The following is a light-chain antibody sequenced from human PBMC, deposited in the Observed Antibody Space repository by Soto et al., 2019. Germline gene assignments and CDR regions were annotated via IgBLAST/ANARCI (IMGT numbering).Light chain of an antibody. Sequence: EIVLTQSPATLSLSPGERATLSCRASQSVGTYLAWYQQKPGQAPRLLIYDASTRAAGIPARLSGSGSGTDFTLTISSLEPEDFAVYYCLLRSNWPPVFTFGPGTNVDIK. V-gene: IGKV3-11*01. CDR3: LLRSNWPPVFT. J-gene: IGKJ3*01. CDR1: QSVGTY. CDR2: DAS.